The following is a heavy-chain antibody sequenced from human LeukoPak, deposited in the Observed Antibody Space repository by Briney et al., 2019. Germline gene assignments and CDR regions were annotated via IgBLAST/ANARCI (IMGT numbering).Heavy chain of an antibody. J-gene: IGHJ4*02. Sequence: GRSLRLSCAASGFTFSSYGMHWVRQAPGKGLEWVAVIWYDGSNKYYADSVKDRFTIARDNSKSTLYLQMNSLRAEDTAVYYCASGVYDSSGSYFDYWGQGTLVTVSS. CDR3: ASGVYDSSGSYFDY. CDR1: GFTFSSYG. D-gene: IGHD3-22*01. CDR2: IWYDGSNK. V-gene: IGHV3-33*01.